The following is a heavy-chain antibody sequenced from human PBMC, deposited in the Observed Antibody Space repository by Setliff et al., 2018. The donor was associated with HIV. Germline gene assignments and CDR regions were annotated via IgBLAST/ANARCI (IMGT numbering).Heavy chain of an antibody. D-gene: IGHD6-19*01. CDR3: TRQSPVAGSGAFDI. J-gene: IGHJ3*02. CDR1: GGSISSYY. Sequence: PSETLSLTCTVSGGSISSYYWSWIRQPAGKGLEWIGRIYTSGSTNYNPSLRSRVTISIDTSKNQFSLRVTSVTATDTAVYYCTRQSPVAGSGAFDIWGQGTMVTVSS. CDR2: IYTSGST. V-gene: IGHV4-4*07.